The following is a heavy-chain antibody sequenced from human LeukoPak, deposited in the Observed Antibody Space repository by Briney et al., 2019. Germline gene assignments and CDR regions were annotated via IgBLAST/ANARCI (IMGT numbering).Heavy chain of an antibody. CDR2: IIPILGIA. CDR3: ARDTSGSYSAY. Sequence: SVTVSYKASGGTLNNYAIRWVGQAPGQGLAWMGRIIPILGIANYAQKFQGRVTLTADKSTSTAYMELSSPRSEDTAVYYCARDTSGSYSAYWGQGTLVTVSS. V-gene: IGHV1-69*04. J-gene: IGHJ4*02. D-gene: IGHD1-26*01. CDR1: GGTLNNYA.